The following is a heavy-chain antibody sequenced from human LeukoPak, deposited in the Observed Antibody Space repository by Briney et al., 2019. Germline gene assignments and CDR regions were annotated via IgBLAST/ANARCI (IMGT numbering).Heavy chain of an antibody. Sequence: ASVNVSCTASGYTFTSYGISWVRQAPGQGLEWMGWISTYNGNTNYAQNLQGRVTMTTDTSTSTAYMELRSLTSDDTAVYYCARARSGAVARNYNWFDPWGQGTLVTVSS. CDR1: GYTFTSYG. CDR2: ISTYNGNT. D-gene: IGHD6-19*01. V-gene: IGHV1-18*01. J-gene: IGHJ5*02. CDR3: ARARSGAVARNYNWFDP.